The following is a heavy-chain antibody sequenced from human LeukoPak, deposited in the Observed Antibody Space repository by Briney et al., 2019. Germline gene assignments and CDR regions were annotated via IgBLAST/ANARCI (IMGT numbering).Heavy chain of an antibody. D-gene: IGHD3-10*01. V-gene: IGHV4-61*01. CDR2: IYYSGST. J-gene: IGHJ5*02. CDR1: GGSVSSGSYY. Sequence: PSETLPLTRTVSGGSVSSGSYYWSWIRQPPGKGLEWIGYIYYSGSTNYNPSLKSRVTISVDTSKNQFSLKLSSVTAADTAVYYCARDRRTITSKTFDPWGQGTLVTVSS. CDR3: ARDRRTITSKTFDP.